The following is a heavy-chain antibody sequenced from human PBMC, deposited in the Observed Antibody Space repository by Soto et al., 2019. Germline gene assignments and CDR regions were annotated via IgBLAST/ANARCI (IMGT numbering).Heavy chain of an antibody. CDR3: ARVDAVRRGWFDP. Sequence: QVQLQESGPGLVKPSQTLTLTCTVSGGSISSGDYYWSWIRQPPGKGLEWIGYIYYSGSTYYNPSLKSRVTISVDTSKNQFSLKLSSVTAADTAVYYCARVDAVRRGWFDPWGQGTLVTVSS. V-gene: IGHV4-30-4*01. D-gene: IGHD1-1*01. CDR1: GGSISSGDYY. CDR2: IYYSGST. J-gene: IGHJ5*02.